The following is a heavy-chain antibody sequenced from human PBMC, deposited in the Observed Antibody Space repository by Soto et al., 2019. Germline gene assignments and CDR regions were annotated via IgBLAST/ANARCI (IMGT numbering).Heavy chain of an antibody. CDR1: GGSFSGYY. Sequence: SETLSLTCAVYGGSFSGYYWSWIRQPPGKGLEWIGEINHSGSTNYNPSLKSRVTISVDTSKNQFSLKLSSVTAADTAVYYCARGTMTTVTEGWFDPWGQGTLVTVSS. V-gene: IGHV4-34*01. CDR3: ARGTMTTVTEGWFDP. J-gene: IGHJ5*02. CDR2: INHSGST. D-gene: IGHD4-17*01.